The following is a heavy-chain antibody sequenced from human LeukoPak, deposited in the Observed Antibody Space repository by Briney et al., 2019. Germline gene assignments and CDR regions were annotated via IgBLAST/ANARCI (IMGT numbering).Heavy chain of an antibody. D-gene: IGHD5/OR15-5a*01. CDR3: ARGVSGFWLSFDL. CDR1: GGSIGSYY. V-gene: IGHV4-4*09. CDR2: IHAGGKT. Sequence: ATLSLTFTVSGGSIGSYYWTWIRQAPGKGLEWIGYIHAGGKTRSSPSLESRVSISVDTSKSQFSLKLTSVTAADTAAYYCARGVSGFWLSFDLWGQGALVSVSS. J-gene: IGHJ4*02.